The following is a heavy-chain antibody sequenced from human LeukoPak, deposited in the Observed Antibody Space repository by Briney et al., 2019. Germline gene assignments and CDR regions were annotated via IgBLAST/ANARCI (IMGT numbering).Heavy chain of an antibody. D-gene: IGHD4/OR15-4a*01. V-gene: IGHV3-66*04. CDR1: GFTVSSNY. Sequence: GGSLRLSCAASGFTVSSNYMNWVRQAPGKGLEWVSVIYSGGSTYYADSVKGRFTISRDNSKNTLYLQMNSLRADDTAVYYCARRAGAYSHPYDYWGQGTLVTVSS. J-gene: IGHJ4*02. CDR3: ARRAGAYSHPYDY. CDR2: IYSGGST.